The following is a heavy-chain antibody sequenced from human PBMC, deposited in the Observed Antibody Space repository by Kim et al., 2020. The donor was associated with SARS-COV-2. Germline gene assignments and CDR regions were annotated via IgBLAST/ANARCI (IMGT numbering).Heavy chain of an antibody. CDR2: IKQDGSEK. CDR3: AILHMDAWYDYVWGNLYTAIDI. J-gene: IGHJ3*02. D-gene: IGHD3-16*01. V-gene: IGHV3-7*03. CDR1: GFTFSSYW. Sequence: GGSLRLSCAASGFTFSSYWMSWVRQAPGKGLEWVANIKQDGSEKYYVDSVKGRFTISRDNAKNSLYLQMNSLRAEDTAVYYCAILHMDAWYDYVWGNLYTAIDIWGQGTMVTVSS.